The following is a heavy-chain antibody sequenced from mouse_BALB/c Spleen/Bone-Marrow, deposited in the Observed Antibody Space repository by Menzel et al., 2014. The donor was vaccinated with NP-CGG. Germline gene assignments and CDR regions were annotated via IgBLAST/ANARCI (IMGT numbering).Heavy chain of an antibody. CDR3: TRSGYYGYGWYFDV. Sequence: VQLQQSGAELVKPGASVKLSCRVSGYTFTNYFVYWVKQRPGQGLEWIGEINPSNDTPNFNEKFKSKATLTVDKSSSTAYMQLSSLTSEDPAVYYCTRSGYYGYGWYFDVWGAGTTVTVSS. V-gene: IGHV1S81*02. D-gene: IGHD1-2*01. CDR2: INPSNDTP. J-gene: IGHJ1*01. CDR1: GYTFTNYF.